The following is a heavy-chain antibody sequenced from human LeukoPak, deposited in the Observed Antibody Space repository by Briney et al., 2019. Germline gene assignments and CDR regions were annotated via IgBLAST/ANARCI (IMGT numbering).Heavy chain of an antibody. D-gene: IGHD1-20*01. CDR1: GYTFTSYA. J-gene: IGHJ4*02. CDR3: ARVSGSYNWNRYDY. V-gene: IGHV7-4-1*02. CDR2: INTNTGNP. Sequence: GASVKVSCKASGYTFTSYAVNWVRQAPGQGLEWMGWINTNTGNPTYAQGFTGRFVFSLDTSVSTAYLQISSLKAEDTAVYYCARVSGSYNWNRYDYWGQGTLVTVSS.